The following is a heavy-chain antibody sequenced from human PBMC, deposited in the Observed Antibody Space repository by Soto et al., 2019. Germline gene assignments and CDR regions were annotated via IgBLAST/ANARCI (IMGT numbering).Heavy chain of an antibody. CDR2: INAGNGNT. V-gene: IGHV1-3*01. CDR1: GYTFTSYA. D-gene: IGHD5-12*01. CDR3: ARCRKDGYNLNYYYGMDV. J-gene: IGHJ6*02. Sequence: ASVKVSCKASGYTFTSYAMHWVRQAPGQRLEWMGWINAGNGNTKYSQKFQGRVTITRDTSASTAYMELSSLRSEDTAVYYCARCRKDGYNLNYYYGMDVWGQGTTVTVSS.